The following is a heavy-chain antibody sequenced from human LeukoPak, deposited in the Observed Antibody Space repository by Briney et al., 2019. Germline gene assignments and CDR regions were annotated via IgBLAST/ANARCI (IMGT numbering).Heavy chain of an antibody. V-gene: IGHV4-61*09. CDR3: ARMFEY. CDR2: IYTSGTT. J-gene: IGHJ4*02. Sequence: SETLSLTCTVSGGSISSSSYYWTWIRQPAGKGLEWIGHIYTSGTTNYNPSLKSRVTILLDTSKNQFSLNLNSVTAADTAIYYCARMFEYWGQGTLVTVSS. CDR1: GGSISSSSYY.